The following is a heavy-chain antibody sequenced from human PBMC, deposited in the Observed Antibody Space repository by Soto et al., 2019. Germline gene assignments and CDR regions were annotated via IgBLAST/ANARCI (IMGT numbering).Heavy chain of an antibody. CDR2: ISGESATI. Sequence: GGSLRLSCAASGFTFTKYPMSWVRQAPGKGLEWVSAISGESATIDYADSVKGRFTISRDYSENTLQLQMNSLRAEDTAVYYCAKVNWDDNNASWGQGTLVTVSS. D-gene: IGHD1-20*01. CDR3: AKVNWDDNNAS. J-gene: IGHJ5*02. V-gene: IGHV3-23*01. CDR1: GFTFTKYP.